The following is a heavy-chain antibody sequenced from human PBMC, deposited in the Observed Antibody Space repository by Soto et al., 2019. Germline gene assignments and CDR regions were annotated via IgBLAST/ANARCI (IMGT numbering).Heavy chain of an antibody. Sequence: QPGGSLRLSCAASGFTFSSYAMSWVRQAPGKGLEWVSAISGSGGSTYYADSVKGRFTISRDNSKNTLYLQMNSLRAEDTAVYYCAKGSHSSGWYEDAFDIWGQGTMVTVSS. D-gene: IGHD6-19*01. J-gene: IGHJ3*02. CDR2: ISGSGGST. CDR3: AKGSHSSGWYEDAFDI. CDR1: GFTFSSYA. V-gene: IGHV3-23*01.